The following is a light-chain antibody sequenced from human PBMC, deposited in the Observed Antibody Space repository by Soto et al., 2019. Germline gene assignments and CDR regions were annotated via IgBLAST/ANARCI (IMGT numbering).Light chain of an antibody. CDR1: SSNIGGNS. Sequence: QSVLTQPPSVSAAPGQKVTISCSGSSSNIGGNSVSWYQQLPGTAPKLLIYDDNKRPSGIPDRFSGYKSGTSATLGITGFQTGDEADYYCGSWDSSLSAYVVGTGIKV. CDR2: DDN. CDR3: GSWDSSLSAYV. V-gene: IGLV1-51*01. J-gene: IGLJ1*01.